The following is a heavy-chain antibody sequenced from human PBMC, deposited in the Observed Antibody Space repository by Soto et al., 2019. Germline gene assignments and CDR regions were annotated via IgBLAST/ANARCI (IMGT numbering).Heavy chain of an antibody. CDR3: AREIRRDYYYYYPLDV. J-gene: IGHJ6*02. CDR2: TKNKPNNYTT. Sequence: LRLSCLASGFTFTDHYMDWVRQAPGTGLEWIARTKNKPNNYTTTYAASVKGRFTISRDDSESSLYLQMNNLKTEDTAVYYCAREIRRDYYYYYPLDVWGQGTTVTVSS. V-gene: IGHV3-72*01. CDR1: GFTFTDHY.